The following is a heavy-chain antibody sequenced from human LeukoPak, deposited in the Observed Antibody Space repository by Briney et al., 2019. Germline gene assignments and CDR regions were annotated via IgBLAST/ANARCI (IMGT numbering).Heavy chain of an antibody. CDR3: ARIVGYYDSSGYYSDYYYGMDV. CDR2: IRAYNGNT. V-gene: IGHV1-18*01. CDR1: GYTFTSYG. D-gene: IGHD3-22*01. Sequence: ASVKVSCKASGYTFTSYGISWVRQAPGQGLEWMGWIRAYNGNTNYAQKLQGRVTMTTDTSTSTAYMELRSLRSDDTAVYYCARIVGYYDSSGYYSDYYYGMDVWGQGTTVTVSS. J-gene: IGHJ6*02.